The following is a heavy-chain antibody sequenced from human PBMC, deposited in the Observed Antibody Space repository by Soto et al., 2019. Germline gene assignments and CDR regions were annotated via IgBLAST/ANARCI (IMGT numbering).Heavy chain of an antibody. CDR3: ARHSLRRLTFGGVISPDFDY. Sequence: PSETLSLTCSVSGGSISTSTNYCGWIRQPPGKGLEWIGTMSYTGSTYYNPPLKSRVTISVDTSRNKFSLNLRTVTAADTAVFYCARHSLRRLTFGGVISPDFDYWGLGILVTVSS. D-gene: IGHD3-16*01. V-gene: IGHV4-39*01. CDR2: MSYTGST. CDR1: GGSISTSTNY. J-gene: IGHJ4*02.